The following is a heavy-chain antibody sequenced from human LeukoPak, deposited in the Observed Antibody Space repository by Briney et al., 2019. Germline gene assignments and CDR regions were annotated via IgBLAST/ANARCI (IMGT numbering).Heavy chain of an antibody. CDR3: ARDRYYDFWSGYYRDYYYGMGV. D-gene: IGHD3-3*01. CDR1: GGSVSSGSYY. Sequence: SETLSLTCTVSGGSVSSGSYYWSWIRQPPGKGLEWIGYIYYSGSTNYNPSLKSRVTISVDTSKNQFSLKLSSVTAADTAVYYCARDRYYDFWSGYYRDYYYGMGVWGQGTTVTVS. J-gene: IGHJ6*02. CDR2: IYYSGST. V-gene: IGHV4-61*01.